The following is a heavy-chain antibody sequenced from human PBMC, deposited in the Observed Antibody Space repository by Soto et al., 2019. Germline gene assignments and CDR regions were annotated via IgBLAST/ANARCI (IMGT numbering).Heavy chain of an antibody. V-gene: IGHV4-39*01. CDR1: GGSISSSNYY. CDR3: ARLPRYASGTIYGLDV. CDR2: IYYSGST. Sequence: KPSETLSLTCTVSGGSISSSNYYWGWIRQPPGRGLECIGSIYYSGSTYYNPSLKSRISISVDTSKNQFSLKLRSATAADTAVYYCARLPRYASGTIYGLDVWGQGTTVTVS. D-gene: IGHD3-10*01. J-gene: IGHJ6*02.